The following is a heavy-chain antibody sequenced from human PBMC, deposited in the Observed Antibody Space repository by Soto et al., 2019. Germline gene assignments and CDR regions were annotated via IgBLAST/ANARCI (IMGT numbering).Heavy chain of an antibody. J-gene: IGHJ3*02. CDR1: GFTFSNFA. CDR3: AKRDGPFDI. V-gene: IGHV3-23*01. Sequence: GGSLRLSCAASGFTFSNFALSWFRQAPGKGLEWVSAVSAYGDSAYYADSVKGRFTISRDNSKNTLYLQMNSLRAEDTAVYYCAKRDGPFDIWGQGTLVTVSS. CDR2: VSAYGDSA.